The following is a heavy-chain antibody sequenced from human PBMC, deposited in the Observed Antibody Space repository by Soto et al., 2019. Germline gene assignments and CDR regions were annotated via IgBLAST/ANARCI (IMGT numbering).Heavy chain of an antibody. CDR1: GGTFSSYA. V-gene: IGHV1-69*12. D-gene: IGHD1-26*01. Sequence: QVQLVQSGAEVKKPGSSVKVSCKASGGTFSSYAISWVRQAPGQGLEWMGGIIPIFGTANYAQKFQGRVTITADESTSTAYTELSSLRSEDTAVYYCAASGRPEFRYYFDYWGQGTLVTVSS. J-gene: IGHJ4*02. CDR2: IIPIFGTA. CDR3: AASGRPEFRYYFDY.